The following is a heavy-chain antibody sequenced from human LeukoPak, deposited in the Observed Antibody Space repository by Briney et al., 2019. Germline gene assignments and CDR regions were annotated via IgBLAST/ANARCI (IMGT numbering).Heavy chain of an antibody. CDR3: ARTAYSSSWSLDY. D-gene: IGHD6-13*01. CDR1: GFTFSSYW. Sequence: GGSLRLSCAASGFTFSSYWMHWVRHATGKGLVWVSRINTDGSSTSYADSVKGRFTISRDNAKITLYLQMNSLRAEDTAVYYCARTAYSSSWSLDYWGQGTLVTVSS. J-gene: IGHJ4*02. CDR2: INTDGSST. V-gene: IGHV3-74*01.